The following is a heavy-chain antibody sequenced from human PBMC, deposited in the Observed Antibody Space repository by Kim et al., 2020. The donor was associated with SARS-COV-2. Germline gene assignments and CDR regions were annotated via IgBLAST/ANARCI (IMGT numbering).Heavy chain of an antibody. J-gene: IGHJ4*02. CDR2: ISGSGNTI. V-gene: IGHV3-48*01. CDR1: GFSFSSYS. D-gene: IGHD3-10*01. Sequence: GGSLRLSCAAAGFSFSSYSMNWVRQAPGKGLEWVSYISGSGNTIYYADSVKGRFTISRDNAKNSLYLQMNSLRGEDTAVYYCARDFDMVRGVIKKYFDCWGQGTLVNVSS. CDR3: ARDFDMVRGVIKKYFDC.